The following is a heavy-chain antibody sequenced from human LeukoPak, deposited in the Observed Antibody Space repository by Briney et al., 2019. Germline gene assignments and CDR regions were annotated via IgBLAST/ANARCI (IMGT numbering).Heavy chain of an antibody. J-gene: IGHJ4*02. CDR1: GGSISSYY. CDR3: AREVGYCSGGSCYHRIDY. CDR2: IYYSGST. Sequence: SETLSLTCTVSGGSISSYYWSWIRQPPGKGLDWIGYIYYSGSTNYNPSLKSRVTISVDTSKNQFSLKLSSVTAADTAVYYCAREVGYCSGGSCYHRIDYWGQGTLVSVSS. V-gene: IGHV4-59*01. D-gene: IGHD2-15*01.